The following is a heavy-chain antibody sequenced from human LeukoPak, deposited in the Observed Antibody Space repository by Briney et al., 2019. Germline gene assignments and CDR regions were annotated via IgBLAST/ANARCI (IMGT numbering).Heavy chain of an antibody. CDR3: ARTSIYYDSSGYRS. Sequence: SETLSLTCAVYGGSFSGYYWSWIRQPPGKGLEWTGEINHSGSTNYNPSLKSRVTISVDTSKNQFSLKLSPVTAADTAVYYCARTSIYYDSSGYRSWGQGTLVTVSS. CDR2: INHSGST. J-gene: IGHJ5*02. V-gene: IGHV4-34*01. D-gene: IGHD3-22*01. CDR1: GGSFSGYY.